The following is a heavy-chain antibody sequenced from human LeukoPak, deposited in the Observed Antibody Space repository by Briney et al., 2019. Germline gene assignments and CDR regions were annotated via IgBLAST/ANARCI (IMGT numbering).Heavy chain of an antibody. CDR1: GFTFNSYW. CDR2: IKQDGSEK. V-gene: IGHV3-7*01. D-gene: IGHD3-3*01. Sequence: PGGSLRLSCVASGFTFNSYWMSWVRQAPGKGLEWVANIKQDGSEKYYVDSVKGRFTISRDNAKNSLYLQMNSLRAEDTAVYYCARGGTRFWSGYYTGEDYWGQGTLVTVSS. CDR3: ARGGTRFWSGYYTGEDY. J-gene: IGHJ4*02.